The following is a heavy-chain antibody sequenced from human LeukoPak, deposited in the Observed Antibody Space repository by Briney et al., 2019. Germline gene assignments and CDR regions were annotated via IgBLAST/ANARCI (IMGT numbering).Heavy chain of an antibody. V-gene: IGHV1-2*06. CDR1: GYTFTCYY. D-gene: IGHD3-3*01. J-gene: IGHJ6*02. CDR3: ARGPDDFWSGYLYYYYYGMDV. Sequence: GASVKVSCKASGYTFTCYYMHWVRQAPGQGLEWMGRINPNSGGTNYAQKFQGRVTMTRDTSISTAYMELSRLRSDDTAVYYCARGPDDFWSGYLYYYYYGMDVWGQGTTVTVSS. CDR2: INPNSGGT.